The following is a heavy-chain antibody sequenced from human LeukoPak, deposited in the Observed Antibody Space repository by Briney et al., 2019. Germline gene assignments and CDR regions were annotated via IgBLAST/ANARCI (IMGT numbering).Heavy chain of an antibody. CDR1: GFTFSSYA. Sequence: GGSLRLSCAASGFTFSSYAMSWFRQAPGKGLEWVSAISGSGGSTYYADSVKGRFTISRDNSKNTLYLQMNSLRAEDTSVYYCAKTKVGGYGLDYGYHGMDVWGQGTTVTVS. V-gene: IGHV3-23*01. D-gene: IGHD5-12*01. CDR2: ISGSGGST. CDR3: AKTKVGGYGLDYGYHGMDV. J-gene: IGHJ6*02.